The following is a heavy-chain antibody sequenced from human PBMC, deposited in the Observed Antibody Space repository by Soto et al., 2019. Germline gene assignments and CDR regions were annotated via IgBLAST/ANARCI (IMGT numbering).Heavy chain of an antibody. J-gene: IGHJ6*03. CDR3: ARDAPYYDFWSGYSRNYYYYYMDV. CDR1: GGSISSYY. CDR2: IYYSGST. D-gene: IGHD3-3*01. V-gene: IGHV4-59*01. Sequence: QVQLQESGPGLVKPSETLSLTCTVSGGSISSYYWSWIRQPPGKGLEWIGYIYYSGSTNYNPSIKSRVTISVDTSKNQFSLKLSSVTAADTAVYYCARDAPYYDFWSGYSRNYYYYYMDVWGKGTTVTVSS.